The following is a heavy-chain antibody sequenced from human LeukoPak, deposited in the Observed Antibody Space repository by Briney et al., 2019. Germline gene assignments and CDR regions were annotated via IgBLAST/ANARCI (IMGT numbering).Heavy chain of an antibody. Sequence: SETLSLTCAVYGGSFSGYYWSWIRQPPGKGLEWIGEINHSGSTNYNPSLKSRVTISVDKSKNQFSLKLSSVTAADTAVYYCARVSSGATTVDYWGQGTLVTVSS. CDR1: GGSFSGYY. CDR2: INHSGST. D-gene: IGHD1-26*01. J-gene: IGHJ4*02. CDR3: ARVSSGATTVDY. V-gene: IGHV4-34*01.